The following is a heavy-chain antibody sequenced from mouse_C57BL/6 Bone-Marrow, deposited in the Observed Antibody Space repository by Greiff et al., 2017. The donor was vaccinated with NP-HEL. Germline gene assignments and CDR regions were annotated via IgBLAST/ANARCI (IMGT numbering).Heavy chain of an antibody. CDR2: INPNNGGT. Sequence: EVQLQQSGPELVKPGASVKIPCKASGYTFTDYNMDWVKQSHGKSLEWIGDINPNNGGTIYNQKFKGKATLTVAKSSSTAYMERRRQTSEDTAVYYCARKELGDSWRAWLAYWGQGTLVTVSA. CDR1: GYTFTDYN. D-gene: IGHD3-3*01. V-gene: IGHV1-18*01. CDR3: ARKELGDSWRAWLAY. J-gene: IGHJ3*01.